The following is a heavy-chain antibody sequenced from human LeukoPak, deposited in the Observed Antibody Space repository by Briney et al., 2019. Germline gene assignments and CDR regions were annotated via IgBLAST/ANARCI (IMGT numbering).Heavy chain of an antibody. D-gene: IGHD3-10*01. CDR3: ARSPRGTYYYYMDV. V-gene: IGHV4-59*01. J-gene: IGHJ6*03. CDR1: GGSISGYY. CDR2: IYYSGST. Sequence: SETLPLTCTVSGGSISGYYWNWIRQPPGKGLEWIGYIYYSGSTNYNPSLKSRVTISVDTPKNQFSLKVSSVTAADTAVYYCARSPRGTYYYYMDVWGKGTTVTVSS.